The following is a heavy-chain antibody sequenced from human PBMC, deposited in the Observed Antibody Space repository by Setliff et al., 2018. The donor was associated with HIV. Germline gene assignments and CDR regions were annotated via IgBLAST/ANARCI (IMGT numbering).Heavy chain of an antibody. J-gene: IGHJ4*02. CDR1: GFPFSAYN. Sequence: PGGSLRLSCAAAGFPFSAYNIHWVRQAPGKRLEWVSSITNDGRNTYYADSVKGRFTISRDNSKNTLYLQMNSLRAEDMAVYYRAKGALGYCSGTICYPFDYWAQGTLVTVSS. CDR2: ITNDGRNT. D-gene: IGHD2-15*01. CDR3: AKGALGYCSGTICYPFDY. V-gene: IGHV3-23*01.